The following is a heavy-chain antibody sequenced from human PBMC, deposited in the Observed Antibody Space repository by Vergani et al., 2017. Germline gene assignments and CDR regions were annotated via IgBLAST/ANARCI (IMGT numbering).Heavy chain of an antibody. CDR2: IYYSGST. D-gene: IGHD2-2*01. J-gene: IGHJ5*02. V-gene: IGHV4-39*07. Sequence: QLQLQESGPGLVKPSETLSLTCTVSGGSISSSSYYWGWIRQPPGKGLEWIGSIYYSGSTNYNPSLKSRVTISVDTSKNQFSLKLSSVTAADTAVYYCARRYCSSISCPNHWFDPWGQGTLVTVSS. CDR1: GGSISSSSYY. CDR3: ARRYCSSISCPNHWFDP.